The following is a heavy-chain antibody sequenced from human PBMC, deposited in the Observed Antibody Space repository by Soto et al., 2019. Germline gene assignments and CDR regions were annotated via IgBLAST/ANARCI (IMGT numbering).Heavy chain of an antibody. J-gene: IGHJ6*02. Sequence: QVQLQESGPGLVKPSGTLSLTCDVSGGSISSAYWWSWVRQRPGQGLEWIGEIYHNGSFNYNPSLKSRLSISVDKSKNQISLNVKYVTAADTAVYYCQMVRGGLYTMDVWGQGTTVTVAS. CDR2: IYHNGSF. V-gene: IGHV4-4*02. CDR1: GGSISSAYW. CDR3: QMVRGGLYTMDV. D-gene: IGHD3-10*01.